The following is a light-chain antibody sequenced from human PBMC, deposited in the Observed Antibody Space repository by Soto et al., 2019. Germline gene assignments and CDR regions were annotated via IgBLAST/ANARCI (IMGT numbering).Light chain of an antibody. Sequence: EILLTQSPATLSLSPGERATLSCRASQNVRNDLVWYLQKPGQAPRLLIYSASNRATGIPARFSGSGSGTDFTLPIAALEPKDFAVYYCKNRTNWPPPFAGGTKVESK. CDR3: KNRTNWPPP. CDR2: SAS. CDR1: QNVRND. J-gene: IGKJ4*01. V-gene: IGKV3-11*01.